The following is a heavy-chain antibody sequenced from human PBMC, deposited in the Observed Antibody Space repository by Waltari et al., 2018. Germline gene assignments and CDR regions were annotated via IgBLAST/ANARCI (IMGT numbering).Heavy chain of an antibody. Sequence: QVQLVESGGGVVQPGGSLRLSCLAPGFTFSDYAMHWVRQAPGKGLEWVAVLWYDGSNEKYGDSVRGRFTISRDNSKNTVYLQMSSLRADDTAIYYCARGAAPGYFDYWGQGTLVTVSS. CDR1: GFTFSDYA. CDR3: ARGAAPGYFDY. CDR2: LWYDGSNE. J-gene: IGHJ4*02. D-gene: IGHD6-25*01. V-gene: IGHV3-33*01.